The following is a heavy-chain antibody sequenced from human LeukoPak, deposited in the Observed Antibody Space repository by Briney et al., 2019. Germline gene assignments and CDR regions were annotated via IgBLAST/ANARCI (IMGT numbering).Heavy chain of an antibody. Sequence: SETLSLTCTVSGGSINNYYWSWIRQPAGKGLEWIGRIYISGGTNYNPSLKSRVAMSVDTSKNQFSLKLSSVTAADTAVYYCARHSGYYYARDAFDIWGQGTLVTVSS. CDR1: GGSINNYY. J-gene: IGHJ3*02. CDR2: IYISGGT. D-gene: IGHD3-22*01. V-gene: IGHV4-4*07. CDR3: ARHSGYYYARDAFDI.